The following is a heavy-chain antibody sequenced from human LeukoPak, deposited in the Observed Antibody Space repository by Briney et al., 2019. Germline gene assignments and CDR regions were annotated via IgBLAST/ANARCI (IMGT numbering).Heavy chain of an antibody. Sequence: PGGSLRLSCAASGFTFSDYYMSWIRQAPGKGLEWVSSISSSSSYIYYADSVKGRFTISRDNAKNSLYLQMNSLRAEDTAVYYCARAEDIVVVVAAFDYWGQGTLVTVSS. CDR1: GFTFSDYY. CDR3: ARAEDIVVVVAAFDY. CDR2: ISSSSSYI. J-gene: IGHJ4*02. D-gene: IGHD2-15*01. V-gene: IGHV3-11*06.